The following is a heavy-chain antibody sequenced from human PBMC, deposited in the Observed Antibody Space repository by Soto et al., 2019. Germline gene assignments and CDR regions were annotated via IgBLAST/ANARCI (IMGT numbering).Heavy chain of an antibody. V-gene: IGHV1-46*03. CDR3: AIDGVVAAAGPLFDY. CDR1: GYTFTSYY. CDR2: INPSGGST. D-gene: IGHD6-13*01. Sequence: ASVKVSCKASGYTFTSYYMHWVRQAPGQGLEWMGIINPSGGSTSYAQKFQGRVTMTRDTSTSTVYMELSSLRSEDTAVYYCAIDGVVAAAGPLFDYWGQRSLDTVSS. J-gene: IGHJ4*02.